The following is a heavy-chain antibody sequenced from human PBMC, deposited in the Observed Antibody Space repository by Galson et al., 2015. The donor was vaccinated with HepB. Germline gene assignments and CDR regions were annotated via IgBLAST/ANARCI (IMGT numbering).Heavy chain of an antibody. Sequence: SLRLSCAASGFTFSSYGMHWVRQAPGKGLEWVAVIWYDGSNKYYADSVKGRFTISRDNSKNTLYLQMNSLRAEDTAVYYCARGNGKYGYGMDVWGQGTTVTVSS. J-gene: IGHJ6*02. CDR3: ARGNGKYGYGMDV. CDR1: GFTFSSYG. CDR2: IWYDGSNK. V-gene: IGHV3-33*08. D-gene: IGHD4-17*01.